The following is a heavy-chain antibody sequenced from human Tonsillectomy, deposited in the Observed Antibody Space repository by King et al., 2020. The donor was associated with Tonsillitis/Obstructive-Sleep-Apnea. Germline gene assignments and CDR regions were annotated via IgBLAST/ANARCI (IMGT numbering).Heavy chain of an antibody. CDR3: ARQPISLVRGVIIGPYMDV. D-gene: IGHD3-10*01. CDR1: GYTFTSYG. J-gene: IGHJ6*03. V-gene: IGHV1-18*01. CDR2: ISAYNGNT. Sequence: QLVQSGAEVKKPGASVKVSCKASGYTFTSYGISWVRQAPGQGLEWMGWISAYNGNTNYAQKLQGKVTMTTDTSTGTAYMELRSLRSDDTAVYYCARQPISLVRGVIIGPYMDVWGKGTTVTVS.